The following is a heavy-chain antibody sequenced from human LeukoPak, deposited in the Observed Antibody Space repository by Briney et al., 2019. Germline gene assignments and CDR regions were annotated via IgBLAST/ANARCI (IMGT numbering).Heavy chain of an antibody. CDR3: ARESVYSSGWQSVD. D-gene: IGHD6-19*01. J-gene: IGHJ4*02. Sequence: SETLSLTCTVSGGSISSYYWNWIRQPPGKGLEWIGYIDYSGSTNYNPSLKSRVTVSVDTSKNQFSLKLSSVTAADTAVYYCARESVYSSGWQSVDWGQGTLVTVSS. CDR2: IDYSGST. CDR1: GGSISSYY. V-gene: IGHV4-59*12.